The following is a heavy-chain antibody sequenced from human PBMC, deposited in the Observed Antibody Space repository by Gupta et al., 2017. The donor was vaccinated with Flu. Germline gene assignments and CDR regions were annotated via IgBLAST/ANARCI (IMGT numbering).Heavy chain of an antibody. J-gene: IGHJ2*01. CDR2: ISSSGGST. D-gene: IGHD3-3*01. Sequence: VQLVEPGGGLVQPGGSLRLACAASGFNFSTQGMHWVRQAPRKGLEYVSAISSSGGSTYYANSVKGRFTISRDKSKNTLYLQMGSLRAEGMAVYYCARARFWSGTANRGYFGLWGRGTLGTVSS. CDR1: GFNFSTQG. CDR3: ARARFWSGTANRGYFGL. V-gene: IGHV3-64*01.